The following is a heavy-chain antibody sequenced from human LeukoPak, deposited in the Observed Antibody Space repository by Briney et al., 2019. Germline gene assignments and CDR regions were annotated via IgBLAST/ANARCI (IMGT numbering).Heavy chain of an antibody. CDR3: ARKLLRADYYYIDV. V-gene: IGHV3-48*01. CDR2: ISSSSSPI. CDR1: GFTFSSYS. J-gene: IGHJ6*03. D-gene: IGHD4-23*01. Sequence: GGSLRLSCAASGFTFSSYSMNWVRQAPGKGLEWVAYISSSSSPIYYADFVKGRFTISRDNAKSSLYLEMNSLTAEDTPVYYCARKLLRADYYYIDVWGKGTTVTVSS.